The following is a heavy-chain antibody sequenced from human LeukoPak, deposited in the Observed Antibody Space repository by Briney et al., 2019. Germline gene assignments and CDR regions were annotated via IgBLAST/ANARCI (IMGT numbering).Heavy chain of an antibody. CDR1: GGSVSSVSYY. CDR3: ARDHQLRDHGFDI. J-gene: IGHJ3*02. Sequence: SDTLSLTCTVSGGSVSSVSYYWSSIRQPPGKGLEWIGYIYYSGSTNYNPSLKSRVTISVDTSKNQFSLKLSSVTAADTAVYYCARDHQLRDHGFDIWGQGTMVTVSS. CDR2: IYYSGST. V-gene: IGHV4-61*01. D-gene: IGHD1-7*01.